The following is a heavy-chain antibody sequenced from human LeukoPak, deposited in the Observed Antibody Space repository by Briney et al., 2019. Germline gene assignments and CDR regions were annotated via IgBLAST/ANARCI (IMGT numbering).Heavy chain of an antibody. CDR1: GGSISSGGYY. Sequence: PSETLSLTCTVSGGSISSGGYYWSWIRQPPGKGLEWIGYIYYSGSTNYNPSLKSRVTISVDTSKNQFSLKLSSVTAADTAVYYCARSVGGWLVFAFDIWGQGTMVTVSS. D-gene: IGHD6-19*01. CDR3: ARSVGGWLVFAFDI. V-gene: IGHV4-61*08. J-gene: IGHJ3*02. CDR2: IYYSGST.